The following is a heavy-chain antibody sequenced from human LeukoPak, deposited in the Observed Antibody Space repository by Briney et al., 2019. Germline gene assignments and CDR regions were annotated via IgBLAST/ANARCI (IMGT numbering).Heavy chain of an antibody. V-gene: IGHV1-69*13. CDR2: IIPIFGTA. J-gene: IGHJ2*01. Sequence: SVKVSCKASGGTFISYAISWVRQAPGQGLEWMGGIIPIFGTANYAQKFQGRVTITADESTSTAYMELSSLRSEDTAVYYCARRGGSYYWYFDLWGRGTLVTVSS. D-gene: IGHD1-26*01. CDR3: ARRGGSYYWYFDL. CDR1: GGTFISYA.